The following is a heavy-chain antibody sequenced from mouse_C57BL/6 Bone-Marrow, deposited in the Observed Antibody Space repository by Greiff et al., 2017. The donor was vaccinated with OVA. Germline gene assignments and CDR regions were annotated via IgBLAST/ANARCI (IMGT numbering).Heavy chain of an antibody. D-gene: IGHD2-4*01. Sequence: QVTLKVSGPGILQPSQTLSLTCSFSGFSLSTFGMGVGWIRQPSGKGLEWLAHIWWDDDKYYNPALKSRLTLSKDTSKNQVFLKIANVDTADTATYYCARMPIYYDPDYYAMDYWGQGASVTVSS. J-gene: IGHJ4*01. CDR3: ARMPIYYDPDYYAMDY. CDR2: IWWDDDK. V-gene: IGHV8-8*01. CDR1: GFSLSTFGMG.